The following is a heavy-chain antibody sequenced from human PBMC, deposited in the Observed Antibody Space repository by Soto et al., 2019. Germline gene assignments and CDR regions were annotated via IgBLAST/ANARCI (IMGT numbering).Heavy chain of an antibody. CDR2: ISGSGGST. D-gene: IGHD2-2*01. V-gene: IGHV3-23*01. CDR3: ANPYCSSTSCYHYYYAMDV. CDR1: GFTFSSYA. J-gene: IGHJ6*02. Sequence: EVQLLESGGGSEQPGGSLRLSCAASGFTFSSYAMSWVRQAPGKGLEWVSAISGSGGSTVYADSVKGRFTISRDNSKNTLYLQMNSLRAEDTAVYYCANPYCSSTSCYHYYYAMDVWGQGTTVTVSS.